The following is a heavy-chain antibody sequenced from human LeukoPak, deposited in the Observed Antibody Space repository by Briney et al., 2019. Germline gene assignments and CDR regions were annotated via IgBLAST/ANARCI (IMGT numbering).Heavy chain of an antibody. CDR1: GFEFSAYW. D-gene: IGHD1-26*01. J-gene: IGHJ4*02. V-gene: IGHV3-48*02. CDR3: ARDSSGSYDY. CDR2: ISSSSSTI. Sequence: GGSLRLSCAASGFEFSAYWLSWVRQAPGKGLEWVSYISSSSSTIYYADSVKGRFTISRDNAKNSLYLQMNSLRDEDTAVYYCARDSSGSYDYWGQGTLVTVSS.